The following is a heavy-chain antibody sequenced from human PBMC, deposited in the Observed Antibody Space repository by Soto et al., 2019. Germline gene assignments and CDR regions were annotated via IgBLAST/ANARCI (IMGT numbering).Heavy chain of an antibody. CDR2: ISAYNGNT. V-gene: IGHV1-18*01. J-gene: IGHJ4*02. CDR3: ARDDRTAGHGSYAYFDY. D-gene: IGHD6-25*01. Sequence: QVQLVQSGAEVKKPGASVKVSCKASGYTFANYGISWVRRAPGQGLEWMAWISAYNGNTNHAQKLQGRVTLTTDTSTSTAYFALSSLRSDDTAVYYCARDDRTAGHGSYAYFDYWGQGTLVTVSS. CDR1: GYTFANYG.